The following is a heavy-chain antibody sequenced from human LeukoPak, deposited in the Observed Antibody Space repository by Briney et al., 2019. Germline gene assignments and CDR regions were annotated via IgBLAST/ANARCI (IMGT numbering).Heavy chain of an antibody. J-gene: IGHJ4*02. V-gene: IGHV5-51*01. D-gene: IGHD2-2*01. CDR3: ASGGCSSTSCHHYFDY. Sequence: GESLKISCKGSGYSFTSYWIGWVRQMPGKGLEWMGIIYPGDSDTRYSPSFQGQVTISADKSISTAYLQWSSLKASDTAMYYCASGGCSSTSCHHYFDYWGQGTLVTDSS. CDR2: IYPGDSDT. CDR1: GYSFTSYW.